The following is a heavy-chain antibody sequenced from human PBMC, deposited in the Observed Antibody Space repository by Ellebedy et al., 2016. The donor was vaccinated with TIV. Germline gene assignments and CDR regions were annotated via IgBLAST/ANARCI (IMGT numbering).Heavy chain of an antibody. V-gene: IGHV1-46*01. CDR1: GYTFTGYF. CDR2: LDARAGST. CDR3: ASVPSAGADF. D-gene: IGHD4-17*01. J-gene: IGHJ4*02. Sequence: ASVKVSCKASGYTFTGYFMHWVRQAPGEGLEWMGVLDARAGSTTYAETLQGRISITRDLSTRTVYMELSGLTSDDTAVYYCASVPSAGADFWGQGTLVSVSS.